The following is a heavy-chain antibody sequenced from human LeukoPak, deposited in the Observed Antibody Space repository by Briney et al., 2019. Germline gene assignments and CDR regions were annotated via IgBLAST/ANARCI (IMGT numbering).Heavy chain of an antibody. J-gene: IGHJ3*02. CDR3: ARDNPLDAFDI. D-gene: IGHD1-14*01. CDR2: IIPILGTT. CDR1: GGSFSSFA. Sequence: SVKVSCKASGGSFSSFAIDWVRQAPGRGLEWMGGIIPILGTTNYAQKFQGRVTITADESTSTAYMELSSLRSEDTAVYYCARDNPLDAFDIWGQGTMVTVSS. V-gene: IGHV1-69*13.